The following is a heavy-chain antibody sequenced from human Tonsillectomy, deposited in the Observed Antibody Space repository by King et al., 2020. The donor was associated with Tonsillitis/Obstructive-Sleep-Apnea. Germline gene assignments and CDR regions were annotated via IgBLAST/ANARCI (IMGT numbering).Heavy chain of an antibody. D-gene: IGHD3-3*01. CDR2: INHSGSTNYNPSLKSGST. CDR1: GGSFSDYY. V-gene: IGHV4-34*01. J-gene: IGHJ3*02. CDR3: AREGFHNGFDI. Sequence: VQLQQWGAGLLKPSETLSLTCAVYGGSFSDYYWSWIRQPPGKGLEWIGEINHSGSTNYNPSLKSGSTNYNPSLKSRVTISLDTSKNQFSLKLSSVTAADTAVYYCAREGFHNGFDIWGQGTMVTVSS.